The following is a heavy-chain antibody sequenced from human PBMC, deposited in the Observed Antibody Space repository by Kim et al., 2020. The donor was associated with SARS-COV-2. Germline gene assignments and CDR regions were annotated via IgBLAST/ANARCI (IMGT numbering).Heavy chain of an antibody. CDR3: AKDPFSGGAGY. Sequence: KYYADSVKGRFTISRDNSKNTLYLQMNSLRAEDTAVYYCAKDPFSGGAGYWGQGTLVTVSS. CDR2: K. D-gene: IGHD3-16*01. J-gene: IGHJ4*02. V-gene: IGHV3-30*02.